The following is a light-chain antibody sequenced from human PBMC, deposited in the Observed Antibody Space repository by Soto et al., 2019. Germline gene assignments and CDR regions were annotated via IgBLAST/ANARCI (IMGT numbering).Light chain of an antibody. Sequence: EIVLTQSPGTLSLSPGERATLSCRASQTVSAGYLAWYQQRPGQPPRLLISGAASRATGIPDRFSRSGSGTDFTLTISRLEPEDFAVYFCQQYGSTAQTFGQGTKLEIK. J-gene: IGKJ2*01. V-gene: IGKV3-20*01. CDR1: QTVSAGY. CDR3: QQYGSTAQT. CDR2: GAA.